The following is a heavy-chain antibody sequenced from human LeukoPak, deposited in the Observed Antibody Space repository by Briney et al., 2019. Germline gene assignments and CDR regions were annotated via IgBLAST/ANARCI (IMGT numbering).Heavy chain of an antibody. Sequence: SQTLSLTCTVSGGSISSGDYYWSWIRQPPGKGLEWIAYMYYSGSTYYNPSLKSRVTMSADTSKNQLSLKLSSVTAADTAVYYCARPYYYDSRIDPWGQGILVAVSS. D-gene: IGHD3-22*01. CDR1: GGSISSGDYY. J-gene: IGHJ5*02. CDR3: ARPYYYDSRIDP. CDR2: MYYSGST. V-gene: IGHV4-30-4*01.